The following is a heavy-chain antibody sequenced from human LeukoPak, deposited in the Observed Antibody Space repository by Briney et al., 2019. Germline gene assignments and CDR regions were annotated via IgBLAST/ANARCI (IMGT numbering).Heavy chain of an antibody. V-gene: IGHV3-23*01. D-gene: IGHD2/OR15-2a*01. CDR2: ISASGSAT. Sequence: GGSLRLSCAASGFIFSNYGMNWVRQAPGKGLEWVAAISASGSATSYADSVRGRFTISRDNSKSTAYLQMNSLRAEDTALYYCVKDLDFRADCWGQGTLVTVSS. CDR3: VKDLDFRADC. CDR1: GFIFSNYG. J-gene: IGHJ4*02.